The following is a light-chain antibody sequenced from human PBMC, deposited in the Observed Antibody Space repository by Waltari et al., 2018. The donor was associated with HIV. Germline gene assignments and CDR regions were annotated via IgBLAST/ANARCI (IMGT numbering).Light chain of an antibody. V-gene: IGKV3-11*01. CDR1: QSVYSY. CDR2: DAS. CDR3: QQRSTWPRT. J-gene: IGKJ1*01. Sequence: EVVLTQSPATLSLSPGERATLSCRASQSVYSYLAWYQQKHGQAPRLLIYDASNRATGIPARFSGSGSGTDFTLTISSLEPEDFAMYYCQQRSTWPRTFGQGTKVENK.